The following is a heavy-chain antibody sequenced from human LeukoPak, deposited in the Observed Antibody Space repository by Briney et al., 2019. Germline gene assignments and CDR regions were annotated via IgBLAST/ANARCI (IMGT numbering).Heavy chain of an antibody. CDR2: IYSGGST. CDR1: GFTVSSNY. CDR3: ARSIPYGTTWYWLDY. V-gene: IGHV3-53*01. D-gene: IGHD6-13*01. J-gene: IGHJ4*02. Sequence: GGSLRLSCAASGFTVSSNYMNWVRQAPGKGLEWVSVIYSGGSTYYADSVKGRFTISRDNSKNTLYLQMNSLRAEDTAIYYCARSIPYGTTWYWLDYWGQGTLVTVSS.